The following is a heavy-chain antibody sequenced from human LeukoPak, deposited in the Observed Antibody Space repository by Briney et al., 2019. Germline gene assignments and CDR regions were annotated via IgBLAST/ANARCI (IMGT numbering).Heavy chain of an antibody. Sequence: SETLSLTCTVSGGSISSGGYYWSWIRQHPGKGLEWIGYIYYSGSTYYNPSLKSRVTISVDTSKNQFSLKLSSVTAADTAVYYCARGYGFWSGYFDYWGQGTLVTVSS. D-gene: IGHD3-3*01. CDR3: ARGYGFWSGYFDY. CDR2: IYYSGST. CDR1: GGSISSGGYY. V-gene: IGHV4-31*03. J-gene: IGHJ4*02.